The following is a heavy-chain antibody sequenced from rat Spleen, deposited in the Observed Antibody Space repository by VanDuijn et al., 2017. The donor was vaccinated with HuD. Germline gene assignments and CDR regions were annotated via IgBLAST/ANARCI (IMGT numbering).Heavy chain of an antibody. J-gene: IGHJ2*01. CDR3: ARRGRAYYFDY. V-gene: IGHV5-25*01. Sequence: EVRLVESGGGLVQPGRSLKLSCAASGFTFSEYNMAWVRQAPTKGLEWVASISTGGGNTYYRDSVKGRFTISRDNAKSTLYRQMDRLRAEDTAPYYCARRGRAYYFDYWDQGVMVTVSS. CDR2: ISTGGGNT. CDR1: GFTFSEYN. D-gene: IGHD4-1*01.